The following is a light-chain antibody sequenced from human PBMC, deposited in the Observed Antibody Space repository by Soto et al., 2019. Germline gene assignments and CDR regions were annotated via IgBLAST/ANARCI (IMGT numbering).Light chain of an antibody. J-gene: IGLJ1*01. CDR2: DVS. V-gene: IGLV2-11*01. CDR3: CSYAGSYSIYV. Sequence: QSVLTQPRSVSGSPGQSVTISCTGTSSDVGGYNYVSWYQQHPGKDPKLMIYDVSKRPSGVPDRFSGSKSGNTASLTISGLQAEYEDEYYSCSYAGSYSIYVFGTGTKLTVL. CDR1: SSDVGGYNY.